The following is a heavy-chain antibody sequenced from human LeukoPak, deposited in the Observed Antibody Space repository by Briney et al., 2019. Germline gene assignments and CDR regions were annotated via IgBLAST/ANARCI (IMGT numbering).Heavy chain of an antibody. CDR3: ARDPGYESWSPFWGGMDV. J-gene: IGHJ6*04. D-gene: IGHD3-16*01. CDR2: ITRDGGST. Sequence: PGGSLRLSCAASGFTFSSSWMHWVRQAPGKGLVWVSRITRDGGSTTYADPVKGPFTTSRDNAKNTLYLQMASLRDDDTAVYYCARDPGYESWSPFWGGMDVWGNGTTVIVSS. CDR1: GFTFSSSW. V-gene: IGHV3-74*01.